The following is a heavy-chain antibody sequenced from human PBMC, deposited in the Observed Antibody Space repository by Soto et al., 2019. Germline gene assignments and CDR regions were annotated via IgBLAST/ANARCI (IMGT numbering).Heavy chain of an antibody. V-gene: IGHV3-23*01. CDR2: ITAGSTAT. CDR3: VPRIVPTVKGGFDY. Sequence: EVQLLESGGGLVQPGGSLRLSCAASGFTFGSYVMTWVRQAPGKGLEWVSTITAGSTATFYADSVQGRFTISRDDSRNTVYLQMNSLRVEDTAMYYCVPRIVPTVKGGFDYWGQGTLVTVSS. J-gene: IGHJ4*02. D-gene: IGHD3-16*01. CDR1: GFTFGSYV.